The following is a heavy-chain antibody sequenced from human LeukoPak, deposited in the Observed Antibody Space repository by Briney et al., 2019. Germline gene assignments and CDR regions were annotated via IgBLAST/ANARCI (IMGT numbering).Heavy chain of an antibody. CDR2: IYYSGST. Sequence: SASLSLTCTVSGSSISSYYWTWIRQPPGEGLEWIAYIYYSGSTNYNPSLKSRVTTSVDKSKNQFSLKLRSVTAADTAVYYCARGEVALNWFDPWGQGTLVTVSS. J-gene: IGHJ5*02. D-gene: IGHD2-15*01. CDR1: GSSISSYY. CDR3: ARGEVALNWFDP. V-gene: IGHV4-59*01.